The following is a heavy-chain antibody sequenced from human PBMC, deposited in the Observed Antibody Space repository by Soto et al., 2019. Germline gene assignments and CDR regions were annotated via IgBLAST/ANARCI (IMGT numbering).Heavy chain of an antibody. V-gene: IGHV1-8*01. D-gene: IGHD6-6*01. CDR3: ARSKKGGSSIAARPGPGAFDI. CDR2: MNPNSGNT. CDR1: GYTFTSYD. Sequence: VKVSCKGSGYTFTSYDIHWLQQANRKTLEWMGWMNPNSGNTGYAQKFQGRVTMTRNTSISTAYMELSSLRSEDTAVYYCARSKKGGSSIAARPGPGAFDIWGQGTMATV. J-gene: IGHJ3*02.